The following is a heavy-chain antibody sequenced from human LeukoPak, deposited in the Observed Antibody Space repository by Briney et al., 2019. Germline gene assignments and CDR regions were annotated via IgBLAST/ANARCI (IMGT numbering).Heavy chain of an antibody. D-gene: IGHD3-22*01. J-gene: IGHJ5*02. CDR2: ISYDGSNK. V-gene: IGHV3-30*18. CDR1: GFTFSSYG. Sequence: GGSLRLSCVASGFTFSSYGMHWVRQAPGKGLEWAAVISYDGSNKYYADSVKGRFTISRDNSKDTLYLQMNSLRAEDTAVYYCAKDDTMIGWDWFDPWGQGTLVTVSS. CDR3: AKDDTMIGWDWFDP.